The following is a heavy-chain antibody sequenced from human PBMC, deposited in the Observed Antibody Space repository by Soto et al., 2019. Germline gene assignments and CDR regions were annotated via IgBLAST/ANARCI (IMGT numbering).Heavy chain of an antibody. J-gene: IGHJ4*02. Sequence: LRLSCAASGFTFSSYEMNWVRQAPGKGLEWVSYISSSGSTIYYADSVKGRFTISRDNAKNSLYLQMNSLRAEDTAVYYCARDLRFLEWSQPGVIDYWGQGTLVTVSS. CDR2: ISSSGSTI. CDR3: ARDLRFLEWSQPGVIDY. CDR1: GFTFSSYE. D-gene: IGHD3-3*01. V-gene: IGHV3-48*03.